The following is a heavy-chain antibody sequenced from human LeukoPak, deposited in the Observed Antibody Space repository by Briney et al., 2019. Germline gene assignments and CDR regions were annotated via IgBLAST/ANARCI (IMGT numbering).Heavy chain of an antibody. D-gene: IGHD2-8*01. CDR3: ARDMVLMVYAIDAFDI. J-gene: IGHJ3*02. V-gene: IGHV3-48*01. Sequence: QPGGSLRLSCAASGFTFSSYSMNWVRQAPGKGLEWVSYISSSSSTIYYADSVKGRFTISRDNAKNSLYLQMNSLRAEDTAVYYCARDMVLMVYAIDAFDIWGQGTMVTVSS. CDR1: GFTFSSYS. CDR2: ISSSSSTI.